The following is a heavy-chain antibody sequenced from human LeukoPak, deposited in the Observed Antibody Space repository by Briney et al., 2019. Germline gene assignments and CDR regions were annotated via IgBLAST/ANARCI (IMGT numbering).Heavy chain of an antibody. CDR3: AKDMTTAVAGTLFDC. Sequence: PGGSLRLSCAASGFTFSSYWMSWVRQAPGKGLEWVANIKQDGSEKYYVDSVKGRFTISRDNSKNTLYLQMNSLRAEDTAVYYCAKDMTTAVAGTLFDCWGQGTLVTVSS. CDR2: IKQDGSEK. V-gene: IGHV3-7*03. D-gene: IGHD6-19*01. CDR1: GFTFSSYW. J-gene: IGHJ4*01.